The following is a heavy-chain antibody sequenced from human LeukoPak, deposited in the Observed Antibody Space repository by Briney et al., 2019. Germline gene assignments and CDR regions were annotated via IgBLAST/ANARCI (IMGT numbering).Heavy chain of an antibody. J-gene: IGHJ6*02. CDR3: ARRRRFCGGDCYNGMDV. V-gene: IGHV1-18*04. Sequence: ASVKVSCKASGYSFTTFGISWVRQAPGQGLEWMGWISAYNGNTNYAQNLQSRVTMTTDTSTNTAYMELRSLRSDDTAVYYCARRRRFCGGDCYNGMDVWGQGTTVTVSS. CDR2: ISAYNGNT. D-gene: IGHD2-21*02. CDR1: GYSFTTFG.